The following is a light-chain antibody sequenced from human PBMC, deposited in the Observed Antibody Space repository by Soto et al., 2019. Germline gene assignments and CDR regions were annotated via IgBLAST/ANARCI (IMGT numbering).Light chain of an antibody. CDR1: SSNVGGSYP. Sequence: QSVLTQPPSASGTPGQTVTISCSGGSSNVGGSYPVNWYQQFPGTAPKLIIYSNIQRPSGVPDRFSGSKSGTSASLAISGLQSEDEAEYYCASWDDNLNGPVFGGGTKVTVL. J-gene: IGLJ3*02. CDR3: ASWDDNLNGPV. CDR2: SNI. V-gene: IGLV1-44*01.